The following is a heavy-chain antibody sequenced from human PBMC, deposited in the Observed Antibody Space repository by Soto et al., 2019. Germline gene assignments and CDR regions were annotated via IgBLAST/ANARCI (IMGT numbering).Heavy chain of an antibody. CDR1: GSSIGTYC. Sequence: QVQLQESGPGLVRPSETLSLTCTVSGSSIGTYCWSWIRQSPGKGLEWIGYIYDRGTTDYNPSLKIRVTMSVDTSKSQFSLHLNSVTTADTAVYYCAFSWNALAVTTFDYWGQGIQVTVSA. CDR2: IYDRGTT. J-gene: IGHJ4*02. V-gene: IGHV4-59*01. CDR3: AFSWNALAVTTFDY. D-gene: IGHD4-17*01.